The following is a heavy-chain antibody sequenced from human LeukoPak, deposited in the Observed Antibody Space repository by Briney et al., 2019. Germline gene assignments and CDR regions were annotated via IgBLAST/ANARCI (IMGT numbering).Heavy chain of an antibody. V-gene: IGHV3-7*01. D-gene: IGHD1-26*01. Sequence: GGSLRLSCAASGFTFSSYWMSWVRQAPGKGLEWVANIKQDGSEKYYVDSVKGRFTISRDNAKNSLYLQMNSLRAEDTAVYYCARDVSNQVGATRFDYWGQGTLVTVSS. CDR2: IKQDGSEK. CDR1: GFTFSSYW. CDR3: ARDVSNQVGATRFDY. J-gene: IGHJ4*02.